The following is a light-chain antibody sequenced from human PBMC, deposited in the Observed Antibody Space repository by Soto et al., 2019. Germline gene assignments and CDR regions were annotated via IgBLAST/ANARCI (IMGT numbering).Light chain of an antibody. CDR3: HHFFNYPRFT. V-gene: IGKV1D-13*01. J-gene: IGKJ3*01. CDR1: QAISTA. CDR2: GAS. Sequence: AIQLTQSPSSLSASVGDRVTITCRASQAISTALAWYQQKPGRAPKLLIFGASSLESGVPSRFSGSGSGTDFTLTISSLQPEDFATYYCHHFFNYPRFTFGPGTKVDIK.